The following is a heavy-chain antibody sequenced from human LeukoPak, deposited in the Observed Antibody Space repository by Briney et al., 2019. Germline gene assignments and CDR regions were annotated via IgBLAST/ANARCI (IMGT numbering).Heavy chain of an antibody. Sequence: ASVKVSCKASGYTFTSYYMHWVRQAPGQGLEWMGIINPSGGSTSYAQKFQGRVTMTRDMSTSTVYMELSSLRSEDTAVYYCARDRVRTTATTGGYYFDYWGQGTLVTVSS. J-gene: IGHJ4*02. CDR2: INPSGGST. CDR3: ARDRVRTTATTGGYYFDY. D-gene: IGHD4-11*01. CDR1: GYTFTSYY. V-gene: IGHV1-46*01.